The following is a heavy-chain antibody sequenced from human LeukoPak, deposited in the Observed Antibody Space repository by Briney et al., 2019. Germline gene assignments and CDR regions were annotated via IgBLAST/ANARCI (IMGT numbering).Heavy chain of an antibody. CDR3: ARDYPGFDP. Sequence: PSETLSLTCTVSGGSFSSGSYYWSWIRQPPGKGLEWIGYIYYSGSTNYNPSLKSRVTMSVDTSKNQFSLKLSSVTAADTAVYYCARDYPGFDPWGQGTLVTVSS. CDR2: IYYSGST. CDR1: GGSFSSGSYY. J-gene: IGHJ5*02. V-gene: IGHV4-61*01. D-gene: IGHD3-16*02.